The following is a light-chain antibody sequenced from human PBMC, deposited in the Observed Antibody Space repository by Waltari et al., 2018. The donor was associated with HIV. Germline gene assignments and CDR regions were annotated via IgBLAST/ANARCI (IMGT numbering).Light chain of an antibody. Sequence: QSALTQPPSASGSPGQSVTISCTGTSSDVGGYNFVPWYQQHPGKAPKLLIFEATKRPSWVPARFSGSKSGDTASLTVSGLQAEDEADYYCSSYAGSSTLMFGGGTKLTVL. V-gene: IGLV2-8*01. CDR2: EAT. J-gene: IGLJ3*02. CDR1: SSDVGGYNF. CDR3: SSYAGSSTLM.